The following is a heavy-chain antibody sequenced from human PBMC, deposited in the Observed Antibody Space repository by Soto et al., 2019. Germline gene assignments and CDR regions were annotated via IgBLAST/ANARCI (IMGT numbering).Heavy chain of an antibody. J-gene: IGHJ4*02. Sequence: QVQLQESGPGLVKPSGTLSLTCAVSGGSISSSNWWSWVRQPPGKGLEWIGEIYHSGSTNYNPSLKSRVTISVDKSKNQFSLKLSSMTAADTAVYYCAREQKRIAVAGTEPLDYWGQGTLVTVSS. CDR3: AREQKRIAVAGTEPLDY. D-gene: IGHD6-19*01. CDR1: GGSISSSNW. CDR2: IYHSGST. V-gene: IGHV4-4*02.